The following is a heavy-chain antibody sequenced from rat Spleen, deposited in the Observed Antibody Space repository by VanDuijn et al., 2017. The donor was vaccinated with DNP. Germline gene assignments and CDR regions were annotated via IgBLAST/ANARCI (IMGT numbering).Heavy chain of an antibody. CDR2: SSPSGGST. CDR3: ATERTYDWYFDF. CDR1: GFTFSNYW. Sequence: EVQLVESGGGLVQPGRSLKLSCAASGFTFSNYWMSWIRQAPGKGLEWVASSSPSGGSTYYRDSVKGRFTISRDNAKSTLYLQMDSVRSEDTATYYCATERTYDWYFDFWGPGTMVTVSS. J-gene: IGHJ1*01. V-gene: IGHV5-19*01.